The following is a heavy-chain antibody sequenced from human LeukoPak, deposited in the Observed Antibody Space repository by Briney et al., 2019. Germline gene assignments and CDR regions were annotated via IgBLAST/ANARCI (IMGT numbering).Heavy chain of an antibody. CDR3: ARDSEAVAGQQAYYYYYYGMDV. D-gene: IGHD6-19*01. J-gene: IGHJ6*02. Sequence: GGSLRLSCAASGFTFSSYGMHWVRQAPGKGLEWVAVIWYDGSNKYYADSVKGRFTISRDNSKNTLYLQMNSLRAEDTAVYYCARDSEAVAGQQAYYYYYYGMDVWSQGTTVTVSS. CDR1: GFTFSSYG. V-gene: IGHV3-33*01. CDR2: IWYDGSNK.